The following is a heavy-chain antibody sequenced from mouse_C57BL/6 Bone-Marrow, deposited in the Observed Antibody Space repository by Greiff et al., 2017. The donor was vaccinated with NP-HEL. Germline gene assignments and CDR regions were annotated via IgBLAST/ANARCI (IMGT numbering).Heavy chain of an antibody. CDR1: GYSLSTSGMG. CDR3: ARSGEELTPGFDY. Sequence: QVTLKECGPGILQSSQTLSLTCSFSGYSLSTSGMGVRWIRQPSGKGLEWLAHIYWADVTRYKSSLKSRLTIYKDTSRNLVFLKITSGDTADTAKYYGARSGEELTPGFDYWGQGTTLTVSS. J-gene: IGHJ2*01. V-gene: IGHV8-12*01. CDR2: IYWADVT. D-gene: IGHD4-1*01.